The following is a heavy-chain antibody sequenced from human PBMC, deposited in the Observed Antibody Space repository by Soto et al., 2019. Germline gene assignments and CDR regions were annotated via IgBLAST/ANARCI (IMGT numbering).Heavy chain of an antibody. CDR1: GGSISSSSYY. V-gene: IGHV4-39*01. CDR2: IYYSGST. CDR3: ARAYYDILTGYGIPYSHAINWFDP. J-gene: IGHJ5*02. Sequence: SETLSLTCTVSGGSISSSSYYWGWIRQPPGKGLEWIGSIYYSGSTYYNPSLKSRVTISVDTSKNQFSLKLGSVTAADTAVYYCARAYYDILTGYGIPYSHAINWFDPWGQGTLVTVSS. D-gene: IGHD3-9*01.